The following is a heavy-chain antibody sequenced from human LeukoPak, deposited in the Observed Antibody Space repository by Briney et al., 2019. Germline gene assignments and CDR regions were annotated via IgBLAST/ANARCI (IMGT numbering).Heavy chain of an antibody. V-gene: IGHV3-66*04. J-gene: IGHJ4*02. CDR1: GITVSTNY. CDR3: ARLHYDVLTGPFDY. CDR2: IYSGGAT. Sequence: GGSLRLSYAASGITVSTNYMSWVRRAPGKALEWVSIIYSGGATFYADSVKGRFTISRENSKNTLWLQMNSLRAEDTAVYYCARLHYDVLTGPFDYWGQGTLVTVSS. D-gene: IGHD3-9*01.